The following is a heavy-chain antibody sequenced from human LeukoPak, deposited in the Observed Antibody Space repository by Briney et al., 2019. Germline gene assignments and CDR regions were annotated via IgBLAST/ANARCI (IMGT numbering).Heavy chain of an antibody. CDR2: MNPNSGNT. V-gene: IGHV1-8*01. CDR1: GCTLTSYD. D-gene: IGHD3-3*01. CDR3: ARVEGQILGVVIGPNWFDP. J-gene: IGHJ5*02. Sequence: ASVKVSCKASGCTLTSYDINWVRQATGQGLEWMGWMNPNSGNTGYAQKFQGRVTMTRNTSISTAYMELSSLRSEDTAVYYCARVEGQILGVVIGPNWFDPWGQGTLVTVSS.